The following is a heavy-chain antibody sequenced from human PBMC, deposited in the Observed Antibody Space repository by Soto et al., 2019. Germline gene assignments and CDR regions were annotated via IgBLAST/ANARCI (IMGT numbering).Heavy chain of an antibody. Sequence: PSETLCLTCAVSGGSISSGGYSWSWIRQPPGKGLEWIGYIYHSGSTYYNPSLKSRVTISVDRSKNQFSLKLSSVTAADTAVYYCARGPPFHWGQGTMVT. CDR2: IYHSGST. D-gene: IGHD3-16*01. CDR3: ARGPPFH. CDR1: GGSISSGGYS. V-gene: IGHV4-30-2*01. J-gene: IGHJ3*01.